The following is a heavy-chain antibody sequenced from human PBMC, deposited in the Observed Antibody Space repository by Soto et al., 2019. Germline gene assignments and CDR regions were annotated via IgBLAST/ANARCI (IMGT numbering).Heavy chain of an antibody. CDR3: ARDHSPGLRFLEWLLDYFDY. CDR1: GYGFTIHL. CDR2: INPSGGST. Sequence: RKTAGYGFTIHLVHRVRKTNKKGLERMGIINPSGGSTSYAQKFQGRVTMTRDTSTSTVYMELSSLRSEDTAVYYCARDHSPGLRFLEWLLDYFDYWGQGTLVTVSS. J-gene: IGHJ4*02. V-gene: IGHV1-46*03. D-gene: IGHD3-3*01.